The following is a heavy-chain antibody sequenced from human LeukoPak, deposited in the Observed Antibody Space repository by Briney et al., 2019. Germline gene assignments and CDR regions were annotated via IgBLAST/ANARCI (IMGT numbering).Heavy chain of an antibody. CDR1: GFTFSSYT. CDR2: LSGTGRYI. J-gene: IGHJ3*02. CDR3: ARSLRDAFDI. Sequence: PGGSLRLSCAASGFTFSSYTMIWVRQAPGKGLEWVSSLSGTGRYIYYADLMKGRFTISRDNAKNSLYLQMNSLRAEDTAVYYCARSLRDAFDIWGQGTMVTVSS. V-gene: IGHV3-21*06.